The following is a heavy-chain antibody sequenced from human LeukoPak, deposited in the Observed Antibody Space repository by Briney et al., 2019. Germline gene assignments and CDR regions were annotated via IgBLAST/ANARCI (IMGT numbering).Heavy chain of an antibody. D-gene: IGHD6-19*01. CDR1: GYTFTGYY. CDR2: INPNSGGT. CDR3: ARDSIAVAGLNGY. V-gene: IGHV1-2*06. J-gene: IGHJ4*02. Sequence: ASVKVSCKASGYTFTGYYMHWVRQAPGQGLEWMGRINPNSGGTNYAQKFQGRVTMTRDTSISTAYMELSRLRSDDTAVYYCARDSIAVAGLNGYWGQGTLVTVSS.